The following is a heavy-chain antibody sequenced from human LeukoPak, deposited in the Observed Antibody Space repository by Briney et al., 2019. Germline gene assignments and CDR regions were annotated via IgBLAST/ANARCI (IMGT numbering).Heavy chain of an antibody. Sequence: ASVKVCCKASGYTFTSYGIIWVRQAPGQGLEWMGRISAYNGNTNYAQKLQGRVTMTTDTSTSTAYMELRSLRSDDTAVYYCARDASAYCGGDCPGGYFDYWGQGTLVTVSS. CDR1: GYTFTSYG. CDR3: ARDASAYCGGDCPGGYFDY. J-gene: IGHJ4*02. V-gene: IGHV1-18*01. D-gene: IGHD2-21*02. CDR2: ISAYNGNT.